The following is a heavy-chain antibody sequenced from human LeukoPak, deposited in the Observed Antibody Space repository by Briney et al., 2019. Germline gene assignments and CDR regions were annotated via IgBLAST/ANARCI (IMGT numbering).Heavy chain of an antibody. Sequence: PGGSLRLSCAASGFSFSSYWMHWVRQAPGKGLVRVARINTDGSSTSYADSVKGRFTISRDNAKNTLYLQMNSLRAEDTAVYYCARTIVGATYCYFDYWGQGTLVTVSS. CDR2: INTDGSST. CDR1: GFSFSSYW. CDR3: ARTIVGATYCYFDY. J-gene: IGHJ4*02. V-gene: IGHV3-74*01. D-gene: IGHD1-26*01.